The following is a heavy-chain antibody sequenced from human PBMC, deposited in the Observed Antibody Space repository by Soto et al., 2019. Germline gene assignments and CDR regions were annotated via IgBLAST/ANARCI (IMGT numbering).Heavy chain of an antibody. D-gene: IGHD2-15*01. Sequence: GASVKVSCKASGYTFTSYAMHWVRQAPGQRLEWMGWINAGNGNTKYSQKFQGRVTITRDTSASTAYMELSSLRSEDTAVYYCASEYCSGGICSLYYCMDVWGQGTTVTVSS. V-gene: IGHV1-3*01. J-gene: IGHJ6*02. CDR2: INAGNGNT. CDR3: ASEYCSGGICSLYYCMDV. CDR1: GYTFTSYA.